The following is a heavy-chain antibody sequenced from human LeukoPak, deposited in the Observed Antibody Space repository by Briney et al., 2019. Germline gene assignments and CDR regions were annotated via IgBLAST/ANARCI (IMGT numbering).Heavy chain of an antibody. D-gene: IGHD3-22*01. CDR3: ARHMVYYYDSSGHGFDV. Sequence: PSETLSLTCTVSGGSISSYYWSWIRQPPGKGLEWIGYIYYSGSTKYNPSLKSRVTISVDTSKKQFSLKLSSVTAADTAVYYCARHMVYYYDSSGHGFDVWGQGTMVTVSS. J-gene: IGHJ3*01. V-gene: IGHV4-59*01. CDR2: IYYSGST. CDR1: GGSISSYY.